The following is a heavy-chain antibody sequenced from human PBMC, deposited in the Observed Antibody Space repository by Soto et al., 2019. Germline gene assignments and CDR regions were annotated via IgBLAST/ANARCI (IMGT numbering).Heavy chain of an antibody. V-gene: IGHV3-30*03. D-gene: IGHD1-20*01. CDR1: GFTFSSYG. CDR2: ISYDGSNK. J-gene: IGHJ4*02. Sequence: GGSLRLSCAASGFTFSSYGMHWVRQAPGKGLEWVAVISYDGSNKYYADSVKGRFTISRDNSKNTLYLQMNSLRAEDTAVYYCAVGYNWNDWGQGTLVTVSS. CDR3: AVGYNWND.